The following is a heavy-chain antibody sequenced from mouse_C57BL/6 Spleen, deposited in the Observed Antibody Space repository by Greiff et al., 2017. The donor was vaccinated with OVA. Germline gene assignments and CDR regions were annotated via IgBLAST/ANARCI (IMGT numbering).Heavy chain of an antibody. CDR2: INPYNGGT. Sequence: VQLQQSGPVLVKPGASVKMSCKASGYTFTDYYMNWVKQSHGKSLEWIGVINPYNGGTSYNQKFKGKATLTVDKSSSTAYMELNSLTSEDSAVYYCAKEGGFTTTFDYWGQGTTLTVSS. J-gene: IGHJ2*01. D-gene: IGHD1-1*01. CDR1: GYTFTDYY. V-gene: IGHV1-19*01. CDR3: AKEGGFTTTFDY.